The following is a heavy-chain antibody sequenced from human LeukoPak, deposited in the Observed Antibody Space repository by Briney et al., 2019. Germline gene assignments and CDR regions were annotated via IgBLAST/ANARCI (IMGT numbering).Heavy chain of an antibody. V-gene: IGHV3-30*01. CDR3: AYGSGSYRVFDI. CDR1: GFTFSDYP. CDR2: ISYDGNKE. J-gene: IGHJ3*02. D-gene: IGHD3-10*01. Sequence: GGSLRLSCAASGFTFSDYPIHWVRQAPGKGLEWVTLISYDGNKEYYADSVEGRFTISRDNSKNTVYLQMNSLSAEDTAVYFCAYGSGSYRVFDIWGQGTMVTVSS.